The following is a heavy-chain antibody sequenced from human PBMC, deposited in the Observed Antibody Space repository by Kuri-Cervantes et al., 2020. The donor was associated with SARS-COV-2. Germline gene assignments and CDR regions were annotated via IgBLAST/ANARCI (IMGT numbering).Heavy chain of an antibody. D-gene: IGHD5-12*01. Sequence: LSLTCAASGFTFSSYSMNWVRQAPGKGLEWVSSISSSSSYIYYADSVKGRFTISRDNAKNSLYLQMNSLRAEDTAVYHCAREARNIVWDYYYGMDVWGQGTTVTVSS. CDR2: ISSSSSYI. J-gene: IGHJ6*02. V-gene: IGHV3-21*01. CDR1: GFTFSSYS. CDR3: AREARNIVWDYYYGMDV.